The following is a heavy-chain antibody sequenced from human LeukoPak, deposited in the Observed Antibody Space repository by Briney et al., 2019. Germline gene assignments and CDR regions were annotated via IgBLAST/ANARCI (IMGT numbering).Heavy chain of an antibody. D-gene: IGHD6-19*01. J-gene: IGHJ4*02. CDR3: ARGATVAGFFDY. Sequence: GASVKVSCKASGGTFSSYAISWVRQAPGQGLEWMGGIIPIFGTANYAQKFQGRVTITTDESTSTAYMELSSLRSEDTAVYYCARGATVAGFFDYWGQGTLVTVSS. V-gene: IGHV1-69*05. CDR2: IIPIFGTA. CDR1: GGTFSSYA.